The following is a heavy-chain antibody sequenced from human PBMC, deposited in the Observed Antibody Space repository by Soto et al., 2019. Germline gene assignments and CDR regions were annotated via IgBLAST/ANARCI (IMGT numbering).Heavy chain of an antibody. J-gene: IGHJ6*03. CDR2: IYYSGST. D-gene: IGHD1-7*01. CDR1: GGSISSGGYY. CDR3: ATQNYVLGYYYYYMDV. V-gene: IGHV4-31*03. Sequence: PSETLSLTCTVSGGSISSGGYYWSWIRQHPGKGLEWIGYIYYSGSTYYNPSLKSRVTISVDTSKNQFSLKLSSVTAADTAVYYCATQNYVLGYYYYYMDVWGKGTTVTVSS.